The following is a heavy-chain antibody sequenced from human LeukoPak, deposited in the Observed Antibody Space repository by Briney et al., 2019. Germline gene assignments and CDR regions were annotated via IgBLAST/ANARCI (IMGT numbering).Heavy chain of an antibody. V-gene: IGHV1-69*05. CDR2: IIPIFGTA. Sequence: GASVTVSCKASGGTFSSCAIRWVRQAPGQGLEWMGGIIPIFGTANYAQKCQGRVTITTDESTSTAYMELSSLRSDDTAVYYCARGAYDFWSGYPLDYYYYYYMDVWGKGTTVTVSS. CDR1: GGTFSSCA. J-gene: IGHJ6*03. D-gene: IGHD3-3*01. CDR3: ARGAYDFWSGYPLDYYYYYYMDV.